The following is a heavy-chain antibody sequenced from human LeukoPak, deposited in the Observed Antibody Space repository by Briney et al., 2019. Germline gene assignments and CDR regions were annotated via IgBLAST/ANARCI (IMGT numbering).Heavy chain of an antibody. V-gene: IGHV4-30-4*01. CDR2: IYHTGSS. J-gene: IGHJ6*02. Sequence: SETLSLTCRVTGDPITSGDYFWRWVRQPPGKGLEWVGYIYHTGSSYGNPSLKNRLSLSVDTSKNQFSLNLTSVTVADTARYFCARLGDLGMDVWGQGTTVSVFS. CDR1: GDPITSGDYF. D-gene: IGHD3-16*01. CDR3: ARLGDLGMDV.